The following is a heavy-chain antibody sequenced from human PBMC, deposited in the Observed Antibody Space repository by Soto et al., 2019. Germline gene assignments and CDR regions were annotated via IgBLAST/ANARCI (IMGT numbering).Heavy chain of an antibody. CDR1: GFTFSNDV. V-gene: IGHV3-33*01. J-gene: IGHJ4*02. CDR3: ARDQYIAVSGARTFDY. Sequence: PGGSLRLSCAAAGFTFSNDVRHSVRQAPGKGLEWVAGIWYDGSNKYYADSVKGRFTISRDNSKNTLYLQMNSLRVEDTAMYYCARDQYIAVSGARTFDYWGQGT. D-gene: IGHD6-19*01. CDR2: IWYDGSNK.